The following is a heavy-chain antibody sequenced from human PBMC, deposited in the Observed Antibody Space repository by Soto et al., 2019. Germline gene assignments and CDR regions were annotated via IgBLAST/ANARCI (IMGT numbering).Heavy chain of an antibody. D-gene: IGHD6-13*01. Sequence: GGSLRLSCAASGFTFSSYEMNWVRQAPGKGLEWVSYISSSGSTIYYADSVKGRFTISRDNAKNSLYLQMNSLRAEDTGVYYCAKVAGVATGGTVGGLDPWGQGTLVTVSS. CDR1: GFTFSSYE. J-gene: IGHJ5*02. V-gene: IGHV3-48*03. CDR3: AKVAGVATGGTVGGLDP. CDR2: ISSSGSTI.